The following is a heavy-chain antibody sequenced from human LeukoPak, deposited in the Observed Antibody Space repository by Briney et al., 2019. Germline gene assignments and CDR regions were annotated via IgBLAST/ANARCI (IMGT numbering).Heavy chain of an antibody. CDR2: IYDSGNT. CDR1: GGSVSSWY. CDR3: ARETSLMGYASGLGFNY. V-gene: IGHV4-59*02. D-gene: IGHD6-19*01. Sequence: SETLSLTCSVSGGSVSSWYWSWIRQPPGKGLEWIGYIYDSGNTNYNPSLKSRVTISIDTSKNQFSLRLTSVTAADTATYYCARETSLMGYASGLGFNYWGQGILVTVSS. J-gene: IGHJ4*02.